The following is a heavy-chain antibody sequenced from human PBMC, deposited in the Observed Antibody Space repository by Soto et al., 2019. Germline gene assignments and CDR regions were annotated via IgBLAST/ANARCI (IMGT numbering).Heavy chain of an antibody. CDR2: IDGGNGNT. CDR1: GYTFTNYA. D-gene: IGHD3-22*01. Sequence: ASVKVSCKASGYTFTNYAIHWVRQAPGQRLEWMGWIDGGNGNTKYSQKFQGRVTITRDTSASTAYMELSSLRSEDTAVYYCASDSDDSSGYYLRGVYYFDYWGQGALVTVSS. CDR3: ASDSDDSSGYYLRGVYYFDY. J-gene: IGHJ4*02. V-gene: IGHV1-3*01.